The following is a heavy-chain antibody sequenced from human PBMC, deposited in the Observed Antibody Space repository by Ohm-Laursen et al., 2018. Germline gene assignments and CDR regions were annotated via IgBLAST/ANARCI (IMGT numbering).Heavy chain of an antibody. J-gene: IGHJ4*02. CDR3: ARDRKRYFDWLSDY. Sequence: ASVKVSCKASGYTFTSYGISWVRQAPGQGLEWMGWISAYNGNTNYAQKLQGRVTMTTDTSTSTAYMELRSLRSDDTAVYYCARDRKRYFDWLSDYWGQGTLVTVSS. CDR1: GYTFTSYG. V-gene: IGHV1-18*01. D-gene: IGHD3-9*01. CDR2: ISAYNGNT.